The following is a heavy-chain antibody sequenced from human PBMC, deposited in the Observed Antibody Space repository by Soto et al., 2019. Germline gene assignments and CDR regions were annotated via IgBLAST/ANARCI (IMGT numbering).Heavy chain of an antibody. Sequence: PGGSLRLSCAASGFTFSSYSMNWVRQAPGKGLEWVSSISSSSYIYYADSVKGRFTISRDNAKNSLYLQMNSLRAEDTAVYYCAKEYYDFWSGYYISYYYMDVWGKGTTVTVSS. D-gene: IGHD3-3*01. CDR1: GFTFSSYS. CDR2: ISSSSYI. V-gene: IGHV3-21*04. J-gene: IGHJ6*03. CDR3: AKEYYDFWSGYYISYYYMDV.